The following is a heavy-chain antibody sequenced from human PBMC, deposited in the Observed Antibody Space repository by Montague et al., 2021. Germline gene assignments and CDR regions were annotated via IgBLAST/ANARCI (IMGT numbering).Heavy chain of an antibody. V-gene: IGHV4-39*07. CDR2: IYYSGNS. D-gene: IGHD6-13*01. CDR3: ARVFSSWYVGWFDP. Sequence: SETLSLTCTVSGASITSNIYYWGWIRQSPGKGLEWFGSIYYSGNSSYQPSPKSRITMAVDTSKNQFSLKLSSVTAADTAIYYCARVFSSWYVGWFDPWGQGTLVTVSS. J-gene: IGHJ5*02. CDR1: GASITSNIYY.